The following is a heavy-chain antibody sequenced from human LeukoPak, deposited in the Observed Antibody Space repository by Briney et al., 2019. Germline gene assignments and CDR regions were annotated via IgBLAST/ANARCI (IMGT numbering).Heavy chain of an antibody. Sequence: SVKVSCKASGFTFTSSAVQWVRQARGQRLEWIGWIVVGSGNTNYAQKFQERVTITRDMSTSTAYMELSSLRSEDTAVYYCAAVPLGQLAPAVDYWGQGTLVTVSS. CDR1: GFTFTSSA. V-gene: IGHV1-58*01. CDR2: IVVGSGNT. D-gene: IGHD6-6*01. J-gene: IGHJ4*02. CDR3: AAVPLGQLAPAVDY.